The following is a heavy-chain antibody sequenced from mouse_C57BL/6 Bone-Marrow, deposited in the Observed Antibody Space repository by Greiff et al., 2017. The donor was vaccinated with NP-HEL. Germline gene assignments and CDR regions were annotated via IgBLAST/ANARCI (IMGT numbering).Heavy chain of an antibody. CDR2: IDPEDGDT. D-gene: IGHD1-1*01. CDR3: ITGVTTVVAPVDY. Sequence: VQLQQSGAELVRPGASVKLSCTASGFNITDYYMHWVKQRPEQGLEWIGRIDPEDGDTEYAPKFQGKATMTADTSSNTAYLQLSSLKSEDTAGYYCITGVTTVVAPVDYWGQGTTLTVSS. CDR1: GFNITDYY. J-gene: IGHJ2*01. V-gene: IGHV14-1*01.